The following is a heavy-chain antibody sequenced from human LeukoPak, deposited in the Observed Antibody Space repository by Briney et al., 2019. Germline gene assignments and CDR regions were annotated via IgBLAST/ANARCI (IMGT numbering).Heavy chain of an antibody. CDR3: ARHSGTYPFDY. D-gene: IGHD1-26*01. J-gene: IGHJ4*02. Sequence: TSETLSLTCTVSGGSINGYYWIWIRQPPGRRLEWIGYIFNSGSSNYNPSLKSRVTMSVDTSKNQFSLRLSSVTAADTAVYYCARHSGTYPFDYWGQGALVTVSS. CDR2: IFNSGSS. CDR1: GGSINGYY. V-gene: IGHV4-4*09.